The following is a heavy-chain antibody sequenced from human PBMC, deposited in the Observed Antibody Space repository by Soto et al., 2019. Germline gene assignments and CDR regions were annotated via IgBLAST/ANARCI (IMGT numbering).Heavy chain of an antibody. V-gene: IGHV1-18*01. J-gene: IGHJ6*02. CDR2: ISAYNDNT. D-gene: IGHD3-10*01. CDR3: AREGYCYGSGSYSPPRYYGMDV. CDR1: GYTFTNYG. Sequence: QIQLVQSGAEVKKAGASVKVSCKASGYTFTNYGISWVRQALGQGLEWMGWISAYNDNTNYAQKFQGRVTLTTDTSTRTAYMELRSLTSDDTAVYYCAREGYCYGSGSYSPPRYYGMDVWGQGTTVTVFS.